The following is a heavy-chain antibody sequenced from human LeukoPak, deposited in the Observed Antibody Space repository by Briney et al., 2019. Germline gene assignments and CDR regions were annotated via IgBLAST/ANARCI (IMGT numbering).Heavy chain of an antibody. Sequence: GASVKVSCKASGYTFTNYGISWVRHAPGQGLEWMGWISAYNGNTKYAQKFQSRVTMTTDTSTNTVNMELRSLRSDDTAVFYCARSGSHNYYYYGMDVWGQGTTVIVSS. V-gene: IGHV1-18*01. CDR2: ISAYNGNT. CDR3: ARSGSHNYYYYGMDV. D-gene: IGHD1-26*01. CDR1: GYTFTNYG. J-gene: IGHJ6*02.